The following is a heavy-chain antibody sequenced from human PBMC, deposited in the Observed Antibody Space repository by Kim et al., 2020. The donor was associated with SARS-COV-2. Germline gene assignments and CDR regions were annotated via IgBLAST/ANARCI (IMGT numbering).Heavy chain of an antibody. CDR1: GYTFTSYG. J-gene: IGHJ5*02. CDR3: ARVPVRSSPARWFDP. Sequence: ASVKVSCKASGYTFTSYGISWVRQAPGQGLEWMGWISAYNGNTNYAQKLQGRVTMTTDTSTSTAYMELRSLRSDDTAVYYCARVPVRSSPARWFDPWGQGTLVTVSS. V-gene: IGHV1-18*04. D-gene: IGHD6-6*01. CDR2: ISAYNGNT.